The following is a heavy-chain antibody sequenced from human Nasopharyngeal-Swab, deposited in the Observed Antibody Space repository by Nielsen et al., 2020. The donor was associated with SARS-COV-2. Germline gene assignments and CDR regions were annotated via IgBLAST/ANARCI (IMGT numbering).Heavy chain of an antibody. CDR1: GYSISSGYY. CDR3: ARESDSSGSPIDY. CDR2: IYYSGST. V-gene: IGHV4-61*01. D-gene: IGHD3-22*01. Sequence: SETLSLTCTVSGYSISSGYYWCWIRQPPWKGLEWIGYIYYSGSTNYNPSIKRRVTISVDTSKNQFSLKLSSMTAADTAVYYCARESDSSGSPIDYWGQGTLVTVSS. J-gene: IGHJ4*02.